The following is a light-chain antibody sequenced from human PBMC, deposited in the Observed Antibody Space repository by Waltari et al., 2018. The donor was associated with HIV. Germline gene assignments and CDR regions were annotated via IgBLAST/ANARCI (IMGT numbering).Light chain of an antibody. CDR3: AAWDDSLNGVV. CDR1: STDHGRTT. CDR2: SNK. J-gene: IGLJ2*01. V-gene: IGLV1-44*01. Sequence: VLTQPPSETGTAGQRGTISRSGSSTDHGRTTVNWYHQLPGTAPKRLSYSNKRLPSGVAGRFTGSKSGTSASLARSGLQSEDEADYYCAAWDDSLNGVVFGGGTKLTVL.